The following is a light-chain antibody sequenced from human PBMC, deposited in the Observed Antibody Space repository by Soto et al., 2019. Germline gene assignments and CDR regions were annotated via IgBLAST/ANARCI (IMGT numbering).Light chain of an antibody. CDR3: GSYTSSTAYG. Sequence: SALTQPASVSGSPGQSITISCTGTSRDVCGYNYGAWYQQHPGKAPILMIYAVSNRPSGVANRFSGSKSGNTASLNISGLQAEDEGDYFCGSYTSSTAYGLGTGTNLTV. V-gene: IGLV2-14*01. CDR2: AVS. J-gene: IGLJ1*01. CDR1: SRDVCGYNY.